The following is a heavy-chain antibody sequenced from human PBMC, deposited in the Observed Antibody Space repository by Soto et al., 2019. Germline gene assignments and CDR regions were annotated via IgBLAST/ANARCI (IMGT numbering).Heavy chain of an antibody. Sequence: SVKVSCKASGVTFSSYAISWVRQAPGQGLEWMGGIIPIFGTANYAQKFQGRVTITADKSTSTAYMELSSLRSEDTAVYYCASREVTMVRGVRDYYYYGMDVWGQGTTVTVS. CDR1: GVTFSSYA. V-gene: IGHV1-69*06. J-gene: IGHJ6*02. CDR2: IIPIFGTA. CDR3: ASREVTMVRGVRDYYYYGMDV. D-gene: IGHD3-10*01.